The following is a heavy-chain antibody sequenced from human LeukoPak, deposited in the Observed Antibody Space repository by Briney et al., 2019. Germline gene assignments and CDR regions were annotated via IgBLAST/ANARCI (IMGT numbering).Heavy chain of an antibody. CDR2: IKQDGSEK. Sequence: PGGSLRISCAASGFTSSNYWMSWVRQAPGKGLEWVANIKQDGSEKYYVDSVKGRFTISRDNAKNSLYLQMNSLRAEDTAVYYCARDRGSSGWYEFDYWGQGTLVTASS. J-gene: IGHJ4*02. CDR1: GFTSSNYW. CDR3: ARDRGSSGWYEFDY. D-gene: IGHD6-19*01. V-gene: IGHV3-7*01.